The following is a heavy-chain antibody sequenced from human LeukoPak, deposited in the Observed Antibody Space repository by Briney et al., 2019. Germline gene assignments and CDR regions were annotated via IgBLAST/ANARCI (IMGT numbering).Heavy chain of an antibody. D-gene: IGHD3-10*01. V-gene: IGHV4-34*01. J-gene: IGHJ4*02. Sequence: SETLSLTCAVYGGSFSGYYWSWIRQPPGKGLEWIGEINHSGSTNYNPSLKSRVTISVDTSKNQFSLKLSSVTAADTAVYYCAREGRGLRSPRFGESPRFDSWGQGTLVTVSS. CDR1: GGSFSGYY. CDR3: AREGRGLRSPRFGESPRFDS. CDR2: INHSGST.